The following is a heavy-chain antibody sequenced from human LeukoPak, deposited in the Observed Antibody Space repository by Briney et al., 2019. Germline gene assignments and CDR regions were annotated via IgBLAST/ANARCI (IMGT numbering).Heavy chain of an antibody. J-gene: IGHJ1*01. CDR2: IYSGGST. CDR1: GFTVSSNY. Sequence: GGSLRLSCAASGFTVSSNYMSWVRQAPGKGLEWVSVIYSGGSTYYADSVKGRFTISRDNSKNTLYLQMNSLRAEDTAVYYCAKEGWGYYDFWSGYHWGQGTLVTVSS. CDR3: AKEGWGYYDFWSGYH. D-gene: IGHD3-3*01. V-gene: IGHV3-53*01.